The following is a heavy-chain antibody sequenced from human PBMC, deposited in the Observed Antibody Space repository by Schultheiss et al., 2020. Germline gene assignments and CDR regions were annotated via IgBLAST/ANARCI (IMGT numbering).Heavy chain of an antibody. V-gene: IGHV3-23*01. Sequence: GGSLRLSCAASGFTFSSYAMHWVRQAPGKGLEWVSAISGSGGSTYYADSVKGRFTISRDNSKNTLYLQMNSLKTEDTAVYYCTTDSDQLLPLEVTFDYWGQGTLVTVSS. D-gene: IGHD2-2*01. CDR3: TTDSDQLLPLEVTFDY. CDR1: GFTFSSYA. J-gene: IGHJ4*02. CDR2: ISGSGGST.